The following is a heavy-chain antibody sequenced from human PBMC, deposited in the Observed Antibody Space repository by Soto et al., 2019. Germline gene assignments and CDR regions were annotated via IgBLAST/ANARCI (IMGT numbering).Heavy chain of an antibody. CDR2: IIPIFGTA. CDR1: GGTFSSYA. J-gene: IGHJ6*02. V-gene: IGHV1-69*12. CDR3: ARNPSHLMVRGETPIVDV. Sequence: QVQLVQSGAEVKKPGSSVKVSCKASGGTFSSYAISWVRQAPGQGLEWMGGIIPIFGTANYAQKFQGRVTSTADESTSPAYMELSGLRSEDTAVYYCARNPSHLMVRGETPIVDVWGQGTTVTVSS. D-gene: IGHD3-10*01.